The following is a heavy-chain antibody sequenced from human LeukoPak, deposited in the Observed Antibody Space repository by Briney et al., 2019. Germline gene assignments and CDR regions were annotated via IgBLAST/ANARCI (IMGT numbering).Heavy chain of an antibody. CDR1: GGSFSGYY. V-gene: IGHV4-34*01. J-gene: IGHJ4*02. CDR2: INHSGST. Sequence: PSETLSLTCAVYGGSFSGYYWSWIRQPPGKGLEWIGEINHSGSTNYNPSLKSRVTISVDTSKNQFSLKLSSVTAADTAVYYCARAPIVPAGVDYWGQGTLVTVSS. CDR3: ARAPIVPAGVDY. D-gene: IGHD1-26*01.